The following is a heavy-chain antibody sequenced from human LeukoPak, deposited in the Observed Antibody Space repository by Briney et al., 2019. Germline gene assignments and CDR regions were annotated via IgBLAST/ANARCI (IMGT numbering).Heavy chain of an antibody. CDR1: GGSISSGDYY. J-gene: IGHJ4*02. D-gene: IGHD6-19*01. Sequence: PSQTLSLTCTVSGGSISSGDYYWSWIRQPPGKGLEWIGYVYYSGSTHYNPSHKSRVTISVDTSKNQFSLKLSSVTAADTAVYYCARDSTGNQNGQIDSSGWYFDYWGQGTLVTASS. V-gene: IGHV4-30-4*08. CDR3: ARDSTGNQNGQIDSSGWYFDY. CDR2: VYYSGST.